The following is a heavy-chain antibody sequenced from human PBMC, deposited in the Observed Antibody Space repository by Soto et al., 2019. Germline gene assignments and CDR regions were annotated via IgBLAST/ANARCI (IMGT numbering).Heavy chain of an antibody. D-gene: IGHD5-12*01. CDR1: GFTFSSYA. CDR2: ISYDGSNK. V-gene: IGHV3-30-3*01. J-gene: IGHJ4*02. Sequence: PGGSLRLSCAASGFTFSSYAIHWVRQAPGKGLEWVAVISYDGSNKYYADSVKGRFTISRDNSKNMLYLQMNSLRAEDTAVYYCARDQGITAGDREYSGHRISPDYWGQGTLVTVSS. CDR3: ARDQGITAGDREYSGHRISPDY.